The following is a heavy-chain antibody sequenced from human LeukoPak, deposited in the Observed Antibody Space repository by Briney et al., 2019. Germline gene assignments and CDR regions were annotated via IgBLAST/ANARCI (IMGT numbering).Heavy chain of an antibody. Sequence: GGSLRLSCAASGFTFSSYGMHWVRQAPGKGLEWVAFIRDDGTNEYYADSVKGRFTISRDNSKNTLYLQMNSLRGEDTAVYYCARKGGIYCNDGCFHDAFDIWGQGTTVTVSS. V-gene: IGHV3-30*02. J-gene: IGHJ3*02. CDR3: ARKGGIYCNDGCFHDAFDI. D-gene: IGHD2/OR15-2a*01. CDR2: IRDDGTNE. CDR1: GFTFSSYG.